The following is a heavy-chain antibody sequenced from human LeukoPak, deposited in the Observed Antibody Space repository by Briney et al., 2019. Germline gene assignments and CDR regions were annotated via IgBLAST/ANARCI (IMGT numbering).Heavy chain of an antibody. Sequence: ASVKVSCKASGYIFTSYGISWVRQAPGQGLEWMGWISAYNGNTSYAQKLQGRVTMTTDTSTSTAYMELRSLRSDDTAVYYCARRVAGTGIDYWGQGTLVTVSS. V-gene: IGHV1-18*01. CDR1: GYIFTSYG. CDR2: ISAYNGNT. CDR3: ARRVAGTGIDY. J-gene: IGHJ4*02. D-gene: IGHD6-19*01.